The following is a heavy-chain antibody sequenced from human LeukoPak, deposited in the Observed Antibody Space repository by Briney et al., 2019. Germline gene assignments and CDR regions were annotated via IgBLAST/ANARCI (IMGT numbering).Heavy chain of an antibody. D-gene: IGHD6-13*01. CDR3: ARHVYSSSWIYYYYYMDV. V-gene: IGHV4-39*01. CDR2: IFYSGST. Sequence: PSETLSLICTVSGGSISSSSYYWGWIRLPPGKGLEWIGSIFYSGSTYYDPSLKSRVTISVDTSKNQFSLRLSSVTAADTAMYYCARHVYSSSWIYYYYYMDVWGKGSTVTVSS. CDR1: GGSISSSSYY. J-gene: IGHJ6*03.